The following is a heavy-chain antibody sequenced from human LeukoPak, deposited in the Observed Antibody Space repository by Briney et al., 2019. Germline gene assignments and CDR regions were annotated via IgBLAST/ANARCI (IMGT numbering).Heavy chain of an antibody. CDR2: IIPIFGTA. Sequence: ASVRVSCKASGGTLSRYAISWVRQAPGQGLEWMGGIIPIFGTANYAQKFQGRVTMTRDTSISTAYMELSRLRSDDTAVYYCARDLVLGPEAYYYYGMDVCGQGTTVTVSS. CDR3: ARDLVLGPEAYYYYGMDV. CDR1: GGTLSRYA. D-gene: IGHD2/OR15-2a*01. J-gene: IGHJ6*02. V-gene: IGHV1-69*05.